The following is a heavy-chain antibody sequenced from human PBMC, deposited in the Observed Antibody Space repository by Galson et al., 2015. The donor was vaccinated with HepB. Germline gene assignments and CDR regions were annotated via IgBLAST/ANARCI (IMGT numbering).Heavy chain of an antibody. CDR1: GYTFTGYY. J-gene: IGHJ6*02. CDR3: ARGPLAGDVYYYYYYGMDV. CDR2: IIPIFGTA. Sequence: SVKVSCKASGYTFTGYYMHWVRQAPGQGLEWMGGIIPIFGTANYAQKFQGRVTITADESTSTAYMELSSLRSEDTAVYYCARGPLAGDVYYYYYYGMDVWGQGTTVTVSS. D-gene: IGHD4-17*01. V-gene: IGHV1-69*13.